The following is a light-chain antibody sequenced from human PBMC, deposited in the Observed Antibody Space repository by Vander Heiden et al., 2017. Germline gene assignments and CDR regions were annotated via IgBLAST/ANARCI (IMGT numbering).Light chain of an antibody. CDR2: EVS. CDR3: SSYAGSNNYV. Sequence: QSALTQPPSASGSPGQSVTISCTGTSSDVGGYKYVSWYQQHPGKAPKIMIDEVSKRPSGVPDRFSGSKSGNTASLTVSGLQTEDEADYYCSSYAGSNNYVFGTGTKVTVI. V-gene: IGLV2-8*01. CDR1: SSDVGGYKY. J-gene: IGLJ1*01.